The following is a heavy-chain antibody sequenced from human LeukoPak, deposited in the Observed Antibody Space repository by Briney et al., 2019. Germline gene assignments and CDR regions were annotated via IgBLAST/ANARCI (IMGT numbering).Heavy chain of an antibody. CDR2: ISVSGDST. D-gene: IGHD2-21*02. CDR1: GFIFSNYA. Sequence: GGSLRLSCEASGFIFSNYAINWVRQAPGKGLEWVSGISVSGDSTYYSDSVRVRFTIPRDNSRSTIYLQMNSLRAEDTAIYYCAKVKAYCGGDCYSEGSFDNWGQGTLVTVSS. V-gene: IGHV3-23*01. J-gene: IGHJ4*02. CDR3: AKVKAYCGGDCYSEGSFDN.